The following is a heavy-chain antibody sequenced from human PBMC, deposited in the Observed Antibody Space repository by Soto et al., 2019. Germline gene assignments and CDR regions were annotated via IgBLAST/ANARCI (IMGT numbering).Heavy chain of an antibody. CDR1: GLTFRNDW. CDR3: AVYGYGVSAAAY. V-gene: IGHV3-7*03. CDR2: INQDGSER. D-gene: IGHD4-17*01. J-gene: IGHJ4*02. Sequence: GSLRLSCAGSGLTFRNDWLSWVRQAPGKGLEWVANINQDGSERYYVDSVRGRFTTSRDNVENSLYLQLNSLRPEDTAVYYCAVYGYGVSAAAYWGQGTLVTVSS.